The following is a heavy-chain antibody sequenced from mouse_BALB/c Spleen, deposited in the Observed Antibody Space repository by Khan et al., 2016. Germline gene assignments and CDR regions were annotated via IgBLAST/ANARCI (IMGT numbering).Heavy chain of an antibody. V-gene: IGHV14-1*02. J-gene: IGHJ2*01. CDR2: IDPENGNA. D-gene: IGHD2-1*01. CDR1: GFNIKDYS. Sequence: VQLQQSGAELVRPGALVKLSCKASGFNIKDYSMHWVKQRPEQGLEWIGWIDPENGNAIYDPTLQVKASITADTSSNTAYLQLSSLTSEVTAVYYCAIDFGNDYWGQGTTLTVSS. CDR3: AIDFGNDY.